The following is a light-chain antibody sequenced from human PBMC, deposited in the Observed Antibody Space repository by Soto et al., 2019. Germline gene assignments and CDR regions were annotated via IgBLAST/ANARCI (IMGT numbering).Light chain of an antibody. CDR1: QSVGNNF. Sequence: EIVLTQSPGTLSLSPGERAALSCRASQSVGNNFLGWYQQKPGQSPRLLIYHATNRATGIPDRFSGTASGTDFTLTISRLEPEEFAVYYCHHYASSPLTFGGGTKVEIK. CDR3: HHYASSPLT. J-gene: IGKJ4*01. V-gene: IGKV3-20*01. CDR2: HAT.